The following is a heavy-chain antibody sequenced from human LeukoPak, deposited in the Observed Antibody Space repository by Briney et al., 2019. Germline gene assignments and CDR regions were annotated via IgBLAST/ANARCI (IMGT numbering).Heavy chain of an antibody. CDR3: ATYYGGNSGAFDI. J-gene: IGHJ3*02. D-gene: IGHD4-23*01. CDR1: GGTFSSYA. V-gene: IGHV1-69*04. CDR2: IIPILGIA. Sequence: SVKVSCKASGGTFSSYAISWVRQAPGQGLEWMGRIIPILGIANYAQKFQGRVTITADKSTSTAYMELRSLRSDDTAVYYCATYYGGNSGAFDIWGQGTMVTVSS.